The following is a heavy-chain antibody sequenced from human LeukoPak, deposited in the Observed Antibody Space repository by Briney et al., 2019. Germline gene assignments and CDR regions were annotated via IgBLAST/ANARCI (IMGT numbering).Heavy chain of an antibody. CDR3: ARDLDGLDAFDI. CDR2: IYYSGST. J-gene: IGHJ3*02. CDR1: GGSISFYY. V-gene: IGHV4-59*12. Sequence: SETLSLTCTVSGGSISFYYWSWIRQPPGKGLEWIGYIYYSGSTNYNPSLKSRVTISVDTSKNQFSLKLSSVAAADTAVYYCARDLDGLDAFDIWGQGTMVTVSS.